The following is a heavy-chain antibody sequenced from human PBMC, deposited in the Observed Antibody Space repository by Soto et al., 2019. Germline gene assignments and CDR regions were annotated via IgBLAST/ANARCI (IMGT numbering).Heavy chain of an antibody. Sequence: GGSLRLSCAASGFTFSVYGMHWVRQAPGKGLEWVSSISSCSSYIYYADSVKGRFTISRDNAKNSLYLQMNSLRAEDTAVYYCARGGYDILTDYSTYYYYGIAVWGRRTTVTVYS. V-gene: IGHV3-21*01. D-gene: IGHD3-9*01. CDR2: ISSCSSYI. CDR1: GFTFSVYG. J-gene: IGHJ6*02. CDR3: ARGGYDILTDYSTYYYYGIAV.